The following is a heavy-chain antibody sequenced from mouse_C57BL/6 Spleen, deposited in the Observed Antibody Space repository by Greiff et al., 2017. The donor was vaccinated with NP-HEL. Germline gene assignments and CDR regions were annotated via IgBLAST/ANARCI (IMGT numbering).Heavy chain of an antibody. Sequence: VQLQQPGAELVKPGASVKLSCTASGYTFTSYWMHWVKQRPGRGLGWIGRIDPNSGGTKYNEKFKSKATLTVDKPSSTAYMQLSSLTSEDSAVYYCARKAMDYWGQGTSVTVSS. V-gene: IGHV1-72*01. J-gene: IGHJ4*01. CDR1: GYTFTSYW. CDR2: IDPNSGGT. CDR3: ARKAMDY.